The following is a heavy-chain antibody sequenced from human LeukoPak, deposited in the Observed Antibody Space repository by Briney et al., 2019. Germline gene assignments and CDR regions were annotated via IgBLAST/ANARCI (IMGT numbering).Heavy chain of an antibody. CDR2: ISSSGSYI. J-gene: IGHJ4*02. CDR1: EFTFSSYT. V-gene: IGHV3-21*06. CDR3: ARESSVKDFDY. D-gene: IGHD2-2*01. Sequence: GGSLRLSCAASEFTFSSYTMNWVRQAPGKGLEWVSSISSSGSYINYAASVKGRFTISRDNAKNLVHLQMNSLRAEDTAVYYCARESSVKDFDYWGQGTLVTVSS.